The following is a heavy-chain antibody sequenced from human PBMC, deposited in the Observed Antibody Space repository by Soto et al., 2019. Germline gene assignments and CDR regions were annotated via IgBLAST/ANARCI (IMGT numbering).Heavy chain of an antibody. Sequence: SATXSLTCAFCGFFISIGNYLFCIRKPPGKGLEWIGSIFHGGNTYYNPSLKSRVTISVDMSKNQFSLKLNSVTAADTAVYYCARERWYDAFDVWGQGTVV. D-gene: IGHD2-15*01. CDR3: ARERWYDAFDV. J-gene: IGHJ3*01. CDR2: IFHGGNT. V-gene: IGHV4-38-2*02. CDR1: GFFISIGNY.